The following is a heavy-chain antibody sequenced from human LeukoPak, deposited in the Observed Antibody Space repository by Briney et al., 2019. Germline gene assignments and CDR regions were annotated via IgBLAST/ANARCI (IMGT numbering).Heavy chain of an antibody. D-gene: IGHD1-14*01. J-gene: IGHJ4*02. CDR1: GYSISSGYY. Sequence: SETLSLTCAVSGYSISSGYYWGWIRQPPGKGLEWIGSIYYSGSTYYNPSLKSRVTISVDTSKNQFSLKLSSVTAADTAVYYCARSGRKFDYWGQGTLVTVSS. V-gene: IGHV4-38-2*01. CDR2: IYYSGST. CDR3: ARSGRKFDY.